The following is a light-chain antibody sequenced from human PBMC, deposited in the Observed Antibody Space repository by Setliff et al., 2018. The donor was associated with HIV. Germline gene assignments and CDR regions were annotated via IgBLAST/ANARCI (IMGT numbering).Light chain of an antibody. V-gene: IGLV2-14*03. CDR3: SSYTSNNSGV. J-gene: IGLJ1*01. CDR1: SSDVGGYNY. CDR2: DVT. Sequence: QSALTQPASVSGSPGQPITISCTGTSSDVGGYNYVSWYQQHPGKAPKLMIYDVTNRPSGVSNRFSGSNSGNTASLTISGLQAEDEADYYCSSYTSNNSGVFGTGTKSPS.